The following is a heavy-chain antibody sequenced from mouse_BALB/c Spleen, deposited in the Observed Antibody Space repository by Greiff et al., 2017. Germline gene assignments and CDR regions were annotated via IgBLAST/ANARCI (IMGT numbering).Heavy chain of an antibody. J-gene: IGHJ1*01. CDR1: GYTFTSYV. CDR3: ARWATVVGGYWYFDV. CDR2: INPYNDGT. Sequence: EVQLQQSGPELVKPGASVKMSCKASGYTFTSYVMHWVKQKPGQGLEWIGYINPYNDGTKYNEKFKGKATLTSDKSSSTAYMELSSLTSEDSAVYYCARWATVVGGYWYFDVWGAGTTVTVSS. D-gene: IGHD1-1*01. V-gene: IGHV1-14*01.